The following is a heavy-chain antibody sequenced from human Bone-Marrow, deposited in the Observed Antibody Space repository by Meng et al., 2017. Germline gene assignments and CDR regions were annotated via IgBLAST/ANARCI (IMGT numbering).Heavy chain of an antibody. J-gene: IGHJ2*01. CDR2: INPSGGST. D-gene: IGHD4-17*01. CDR3: ARDRSGLTTVTYGLWYFDL. Sequence: ASVKVSCKASGYTFTSYYMHWMRQAPGQGLEWMGIINPSGGSTSYAQKFQGRVTMTRDTSTSTVYMELSSLRSEDTAVYYCARDRSGLTTVTYGLWYFDLWGRGTLVTVSS. CDR1: GYTFTSYY. V-gene: IGHV1-46*01.